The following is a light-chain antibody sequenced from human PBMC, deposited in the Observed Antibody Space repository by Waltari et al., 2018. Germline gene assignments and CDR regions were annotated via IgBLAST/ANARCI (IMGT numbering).Light chain of an antibody. CDR3: CSYAGSYTFV. CDR1: SSDVDNYNY. CDR2: DVT. J-gene: IGLJ2*01. V-gene: IGLV2-11*01. Sequence: QSALTQPRSVSGYPGQSVTISCTGTSSDVDNYNYVSWYQQHPDKAPKLMIYDVTRRPSGGPDRFSGSKSGNTAFLTISGLQAEDEADYYCCSYAGSYTFVFGGGTKLTVL.